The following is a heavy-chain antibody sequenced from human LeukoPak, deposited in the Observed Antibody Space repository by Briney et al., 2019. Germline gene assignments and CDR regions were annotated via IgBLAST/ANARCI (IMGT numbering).Heavy chain of an antibody. Sequence: GGSLRLSCAASGFTFSSYAMSWVRQAPGKGLGWVSAISGSGGSTYYADSVKGRFTISRDNSKNTLYLQMNSLRAEDTAVYYCAKDITIFGVVIRGVYFDYWGQGTLVTVSS. CDR2: ISGSGGST. D-gene: IGHD3-3*01. CDR3: AKDITIFGVVIRGVYFDY. J-gene: IGHJ4*02. V-gene: IGHV3-23*01. CDR1: GFTFSSYA.